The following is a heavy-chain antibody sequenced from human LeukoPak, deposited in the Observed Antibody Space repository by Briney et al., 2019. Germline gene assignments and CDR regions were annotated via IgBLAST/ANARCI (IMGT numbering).Heavy chain of an antibody. D-gene: IGHD6-19*01. Sequence: PGGSLRLSCAASGFTFSDYYMSWIRQAPGKGLEWVSYISSSGSTIYYADSVKGRFTISRDNAKNSLYLQMNSLRAEDMALYYCAKDMGPLAVAGTGDAFDIWGQGTMVTVSS. CDR3: AKDMGPLAVAGTGDAFDI. J-gene: IGHJ3*02. V-gene: IGHV3-11*01. CDR2: ISSSGSTI. CDR1: GFTFSDYY.